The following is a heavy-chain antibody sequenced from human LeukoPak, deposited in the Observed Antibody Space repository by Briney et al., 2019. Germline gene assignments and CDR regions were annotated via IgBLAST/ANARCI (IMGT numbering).Heavy chain of an antibody. V-gene: IGHV1-69*05. CDR1: GGTFSSYA. CDR3: ARGPKGDAFDI. J-gene: IGHJ3*02. CDR2: IIPIFGTA. Sequence: ASVKASCKASGGTFSSYAISWVRQAPGQGLEWMGRIIPIFGTANYAQKFQGRVTITTDESTSTAYMELSSLRSEDTAVYYCARGPKGDAFDIWGQGTMVTVSS.